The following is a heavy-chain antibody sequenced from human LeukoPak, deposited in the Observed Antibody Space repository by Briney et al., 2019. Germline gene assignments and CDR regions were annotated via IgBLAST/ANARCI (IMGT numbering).Heavy chain of an antibody. D-gene: IGHD2-2*01. CDR2: ISGSGGST. V-gene: IGHV3-23*01. Sequence: GGSLRLSCAASGFTFSSYAMSWVRQAPGKGLEWVSAISGSGGSTYYADSVKGRFTISRDNSKNTLYLQMNSLRAEDTAVYYCAKERVLVNIVVVPAAYGMDVWGQGTTVTVSS. CDR1: GFTFSSYA. J-gene: IGHJ6*02. CDR3: AKERVLVNIVVVPAAYGMDV.